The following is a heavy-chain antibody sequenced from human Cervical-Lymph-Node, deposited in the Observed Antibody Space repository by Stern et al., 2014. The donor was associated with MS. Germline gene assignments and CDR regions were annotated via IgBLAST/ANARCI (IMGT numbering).Heavy chain of an antibody. J-gene: IGHJ4*02. CDR1: GYTFSAKY. D-gene: IGHD6-19*01. V-gene: IGHV1-2*02. CDR2: INPNNGCI. Sequence: VQLVVSGAEVKKPGASVKVSCKTSGYTFSAKYLHWIRQAPGQGLEWMGWINPNNGCINYAHNFQDRVTMTSDRSITTVYMELSSLRSDDTAVFFCARDSGRSGWYDDFDYWGQGTL. CDR3: ARDSGRSGWYDDFDY.